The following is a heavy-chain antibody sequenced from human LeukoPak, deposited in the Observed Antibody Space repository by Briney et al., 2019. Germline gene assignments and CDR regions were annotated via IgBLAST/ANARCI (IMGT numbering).Heavy chain of an antibody. CDR1: GVSISSYY. D-gene: IGHD3-22*01. J-gene: IGHJ4*02. CDR2: IHTSGST. CDR3: ARGGYYYDSSGYYSFDY. Sequence: SETLSLTCTVFGVSISSYYWSWIRQPAGKGLEWIGRIHTSGSTNYNPALKSRVTMSEDTSKNQFSLKLSSVTAADTAVYYCARGGYYYDSSGYYSFDYWGQGTLVTVSS. V-gene: IGHV4-4*07.